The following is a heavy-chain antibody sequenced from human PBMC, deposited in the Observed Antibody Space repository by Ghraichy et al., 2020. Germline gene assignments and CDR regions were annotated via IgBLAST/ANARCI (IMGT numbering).Heavy chain of an antibody. D-gene: IGHD5-24*01. CDR1: GFNFRSYD. J-gene: IGHJ5*02. V-gene: IGHV3-30*02. Sequence: GGSLRLSCAASGFNFRSYDMHWVRQAPGKGLEWVAFIRFDGSKEYLVDTVKGRFSISRDNSKDTLYLHMNALISEDTAMYYCATSIGLADGYFNTWGQGALVTVSS. CDR2: IRFDGSKE. CDR3: ATSIGLADGYFNT.